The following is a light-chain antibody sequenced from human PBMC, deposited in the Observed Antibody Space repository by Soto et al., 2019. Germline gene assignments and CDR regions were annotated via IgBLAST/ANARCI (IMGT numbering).Light chain of an antibody. V-gene: IGLV1-40*01. CDR1: SSNIGAGYD. CDR2: GSS. CDR3: QSYDSSLSGDVV. J-gene: IGLJ2*01. Sequence: QSVLTQPPSVSGAPGQRVTISCTGSSSNIGAGYDVHWYQQLPGTAPKLLIYGSSNRPSGVPDRFSGSKSGTSASLAITGLQAEDEADYYCQSYDSSLSGDVVFGGGTKVTVL.